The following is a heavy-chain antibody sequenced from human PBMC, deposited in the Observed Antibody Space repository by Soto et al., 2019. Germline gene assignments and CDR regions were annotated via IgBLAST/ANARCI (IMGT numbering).Heavy chain of an antibody. V-gene: IGHV3-30*18. CDR1: GFTFSSYG. J-gene: IGHJ6*02. CDR3: AKDLIAVAGGRNYYYYGMDV. Sequence: GGSLRLSCAASGFTFSSYGMHWVRQAPGKGLEWVAVISYDGSNKYYADSVKGRFTISRDNSKNTLYLQMNSLRAEDTAVYYCAKDLIAVAGGRNYYYYGMDVWGQGTTVTVSS. D-gene: IGHD6-19*01. CDR2: ISYDGSNK.